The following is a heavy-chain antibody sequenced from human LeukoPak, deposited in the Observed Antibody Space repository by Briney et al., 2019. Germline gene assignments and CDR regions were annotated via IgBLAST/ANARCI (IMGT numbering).Heavy chain of an antibody. Sequence: PSETLSLTCGVSGGSISGTNWWSWVRQPPGQGLEWSGEISLAGQTNYNPSRNGRVTMSLDKSSNQLSLNLTSVTAADTATYYCSRESGAFCPFGYWGQGTLVIVSS. CDR3: SRESGAFCPFGY. CDR1: GGSISGTNW. J-gene: IGHJ4*02. V-gene: IGHV4/OR15-8*02. D-gene: IGHD1-26*01. CDR2: ISLAGQT.